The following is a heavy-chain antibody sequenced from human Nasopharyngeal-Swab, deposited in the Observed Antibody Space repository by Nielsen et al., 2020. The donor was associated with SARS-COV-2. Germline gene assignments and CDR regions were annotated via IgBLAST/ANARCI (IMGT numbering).Heavy chain of an antibody. V-gene: IGHV3-23*01. Sequence: GESLKISCGASGFTFHKFAMAWVRQAPGKGLEWVSAIIGIGGSTYYADSVKGRFTISRDNSKNTLYLQMNSLRAEDTAVYYCAKDREATYYYGSGSFDYWGQGTLVTVSS. D-gene: IGHD3-10*01. J-gene: IGHJ4*02. CDR1: GFTFHKFA. CDR2: IIGIGGST. CDR3: AKDREATYYYGSGSFDY.